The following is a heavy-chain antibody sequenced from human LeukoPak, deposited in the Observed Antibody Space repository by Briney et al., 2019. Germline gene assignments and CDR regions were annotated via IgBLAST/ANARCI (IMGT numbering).Heavy chain of an antibody. CDR2: ISSSSTYI. Sequence: GGSLRLCCAASGFTFSSYSMNCVRQAPGKGLEWVSYISSSSTYIYYVDSVKGRFTISRDNAKNSLYLQMNSLRAEDTAVYYCAREGSAAGVYYFDYWGQGTLVTVSS. CDR1: GFTFSSYS. D-gene: IGHD6-13*01. J-gene: IGHJ4*02. V-gene: IGHV3-21*01. CDR3: AREGSAAGVYYFDY.